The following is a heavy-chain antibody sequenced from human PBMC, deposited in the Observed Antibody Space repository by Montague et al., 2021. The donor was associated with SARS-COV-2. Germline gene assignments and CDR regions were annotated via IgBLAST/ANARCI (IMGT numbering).Heavy chain of an antibody. CDR1: GGSVSSGTYY. D-gene: IGHD6-13*01. Sequence: SETLSLTCTVSGGSVSSGTYYWGWIRQPPGKGLEWIGSIYYSGKSDYNPSLKSRATISVDTSKNQFSLKLSSVTAADTAVYYCARLGRQQLVRLSGMDVWGQGTTVTVSS. CDR2: IYYSGKS. J-gene: IGHJ6*02. V-gene: IGHV4-39*07. CDR3: ARLGRQQLVRLSGMDV.